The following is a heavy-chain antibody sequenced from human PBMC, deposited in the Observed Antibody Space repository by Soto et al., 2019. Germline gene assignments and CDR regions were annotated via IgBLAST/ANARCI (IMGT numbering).Heavy chain of an antibody. D-gene: IGHD3-10*01. Sequence: GASVKVSCKASGGTFSSYAISWVRQAPGQGLEWMGGIIPIFGTANYAQKFQGRVTITADESTSTAYMELSSLRSEETAVYYCASSAYGSGSSFDYWGQGTLVPSPQ. CDR2: IIPIFGTA. CDR3: ASSAYGSGSSFDY. V-gene: IGHV1-69*13. CDR1: GGTFSSYA. J-gene: IGHJ4*02.